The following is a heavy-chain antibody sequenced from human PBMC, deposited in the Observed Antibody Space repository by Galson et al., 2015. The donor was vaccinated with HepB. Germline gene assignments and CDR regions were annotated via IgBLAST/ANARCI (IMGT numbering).Heavy chain of an antibody. CDR1: GYSFYSYN. Sequence: CKASGYSFYSYNIVWVRQAPGQGLEWVGWISVYTGDTNSAQKFQGRVTMTTDTSTSTAYMEVRSLRSDDTAVFYCARVGIDADTAVATPAYYYYGMDVWGRGTTVTVSS. J-gene: IGHJ6*02. CDR3: ARVGIDADTAVATPAYYYYGMDV. CDR2: ISVYTGDT. D-gene: IGHD5-18*01. V-gene: IGHV1-18*04.